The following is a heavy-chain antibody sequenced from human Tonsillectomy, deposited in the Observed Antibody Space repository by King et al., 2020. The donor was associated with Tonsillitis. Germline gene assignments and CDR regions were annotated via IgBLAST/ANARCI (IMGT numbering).Heavy chain of an antibody. CDR1: GFTVSNNY. CDR2: IYSGGST. CDR3: ARVVWIVGVDYYMDV. D-gene: IGHD3-3*01. J-gene: IGHJ6*03. V-gene: IGHV3-66*01. Sequence: VQLVESGGGLVQPGGSLRLSCAASGFTVSNNYMSWVRQAPGKGLEWVSVIYSGGSTYYADSLKGRFTISRDNSKNTLSLQMNSLRAEDTAVYYCARVVWIVGVDYYMDVWGKGTTVTVSS.